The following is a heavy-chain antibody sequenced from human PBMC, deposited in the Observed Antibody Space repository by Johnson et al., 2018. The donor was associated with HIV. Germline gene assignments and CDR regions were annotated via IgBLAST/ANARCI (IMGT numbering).Heavy chain of an antibody. V-gene: IGHV3-30*09. CDR2: ISFDGSNK. J-gene: IGHJ3*02. D-gene: IGHD3-16*01. Sequence: QVQLVESGGGVVQPGRSLRLSCTASGFTFNKFAMHWVRQAPGKGLEWLAFISFDGSNKYFGGSVEGRFDISRENSKNKLYLQMNSLRAEDTAVYYCAKGRLGVAFDIWGQGTMVTVSS. CDR3: AKGRLGVAFDI. CDR1: GFTFNKFA.